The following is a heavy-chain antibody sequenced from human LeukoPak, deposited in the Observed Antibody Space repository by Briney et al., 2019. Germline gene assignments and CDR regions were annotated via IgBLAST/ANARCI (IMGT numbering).Heavy chain of an antibody. CDR1: GDTFSSYA. CDR2: IIPIFGTA. J-gene: IGHJ5*02. V-gene: IGHV1-69*05. Sequence: ASVKVSCKASGDTFSSYAISWVRQAPGQGLEWMGRIIPIFGTANYAQKFQGRVTITTDESTSTAYMELSSLRSEDTAVYYCARANDDDSSGYHTSWFDPWGQGTLSPSPQ. D-gene: IGHD3-22*01. CDR3: ARANDDDSSGYHTSWFDP.